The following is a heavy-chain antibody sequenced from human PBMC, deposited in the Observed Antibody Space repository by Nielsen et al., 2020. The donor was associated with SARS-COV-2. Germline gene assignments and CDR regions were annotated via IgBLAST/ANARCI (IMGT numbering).Heavy chain of an antibody. CDR2: ISGSGGST. CDR1: GFTFRNFV. V-gene: IGHV3-23*01. D-gene: IGHD2-15*01. J-gene: IGHJ3*02. CDR3: ARDRGVEAAITTAFDI. Sequence: GESLKISCVVSGFTFRNFVMSWVRQAPGKGLEWVSGISGSGGSTYYADSVKGRFTISRDNSENTLYLQMNSLRAEDTAVYYCARDRGVEAAITTAFDIWGQGTMVTVSS.